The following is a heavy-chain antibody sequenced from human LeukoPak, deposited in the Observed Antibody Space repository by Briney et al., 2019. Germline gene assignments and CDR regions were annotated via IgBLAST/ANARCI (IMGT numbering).Heavy chain of an antibody. CDR2: ISGSGGST. V-gene: IGHV3-23*01. CDR1: GFTFSSYA. CDR3: AKRRPYYDPPREGYFDY. J-gene: IGHJ4*02. D-gene: IGHD3-3*01. Sequence: GGSLRLSCAASGFTFSSYAMSWVRQAPGKGLEWVSAISGSGGSTYYADSVKGRFTISRDNSKNTLYLQMNSLRAEDTAVYYCAKRRPYYDPPREGYFDYWGQGTLVTVSS.